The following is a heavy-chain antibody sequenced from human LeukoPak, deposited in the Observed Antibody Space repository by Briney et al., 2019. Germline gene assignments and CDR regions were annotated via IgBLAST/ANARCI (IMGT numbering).Heavy chain of an antibody. CDR2: ISYDGSNK. V-gene: IGHV3-30-3*01. CDR3: ARDLNWGDSSL. D-gene: IGHD7-27*01. CDR1: GFTFSSYA. Sequence: GGPLRLSCQASGFTFSSYAMNWVGKAPGKGLEGVAVISYDGSNKYYADSVKGRFTISRDNSKNTLYLQMNSLRAEDTAVYYCARDLNWGDSSLWGQGTLVTVSS. J-gene: IGHJ4*02.